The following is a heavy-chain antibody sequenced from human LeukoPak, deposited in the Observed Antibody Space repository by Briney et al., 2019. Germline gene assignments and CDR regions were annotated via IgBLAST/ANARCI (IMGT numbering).Heavy chain of an antibody. Sequence: SETLSLTCAVYGGSFSGYYWSWIRQPPGKGLEWVGEINHSGNTSYYPSLKSRVTISVDTSKNQFSLKLSSVTAADTAVYYCAXXRXTMVRGASTVRSYYFDYWGQGTLVTVSS. J-gene: IGHJ4*02. CDR3: AXXRXTMVRGASTVRSYYFDY. V-gene: IGHV4-34*01. CDR1: GGSFSGYY. CDR2: INHSGNT. D-gene: IGHD3-10*01.